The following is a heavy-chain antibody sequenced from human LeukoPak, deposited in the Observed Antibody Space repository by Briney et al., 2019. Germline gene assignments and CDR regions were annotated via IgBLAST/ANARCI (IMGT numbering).Heavy chain of an antibody. Sequence: ASVKVSCKASGYTFNSHGITWVRQAPGQGLEWMGWISAYNGNTNYAQKLQGRVTMTTDTSTSTAYMELRSLRSDDTAVYYCARDLKRGYSSGRYSWGTGSSNDFWGQGTLVTVSS. J-gene: IGHJ4*02. CDR1: GYTFNSHG. V-gene: IGHV1-18*01. D-gene: IGHD6-19*01. CDR2: ISAYNGNT. CDR3: ARDLKRGYSSGRYSWGTGSSNDF.